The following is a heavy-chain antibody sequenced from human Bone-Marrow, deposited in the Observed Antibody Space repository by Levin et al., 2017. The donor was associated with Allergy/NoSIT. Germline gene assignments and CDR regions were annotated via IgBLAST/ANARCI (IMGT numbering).Heavy chain of an antibody. D-gene: IGHD5-12*01. J-gene: IGHJ4*02. CDR1: GFTFSNAW. V-gene: IGHV3-15*01. CDR3: TTVDIVGTIFAGTLVAGRAEDY. Sequence: GGSLRLSCAASGFTFSNAWMSRVRQAPGKGLEWVGRIKSKTDGGTTDYAAPVKGRFTISRDDSKNTLYLQMNSLKTEDTAVYYCTTVDIVGTIFAGTLVAGRAEDYWGQGTLVTVSS. CDR2: IKSKTDGGTT.